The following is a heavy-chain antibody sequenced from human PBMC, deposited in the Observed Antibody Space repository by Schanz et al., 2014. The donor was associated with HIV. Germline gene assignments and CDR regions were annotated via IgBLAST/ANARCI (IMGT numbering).Heavy chain of an antibody. Sequence: QVQLVQSGAEVKMPGSSVKVSCKASGGTSSIYAISWVRQAPGQGLEWMGGIIPLSGTPFYAQKFQGRATITADESTSTAYMELSSLRSEDTAVYYCARDSPVAAGTLDYWGQGTLVTVSS. J-gene: IGHJ4*02. CDR3: ARDSPVAAGTLDY. CDR2: IIPLSGTP. CDR1: GGTSSIYA. V-gene: IGHV1-69*01. D-gene: IGHD6-13*01.